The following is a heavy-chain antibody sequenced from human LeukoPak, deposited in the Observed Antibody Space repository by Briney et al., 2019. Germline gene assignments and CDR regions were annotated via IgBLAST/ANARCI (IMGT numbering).Heavy chain of an antibody. J-gene: IGHJ5*02. CDR3: ARGYDSGFDP. CDR2: INHSGST. V-gene: IGHV4-34*01. CDR1: GGSFSGYY. Sequence: PSETLSLTCAVYGGSFSGYYWSWIRQPPGKGLEWIGEINHSGSTNYNPSLKSRVTISVDTSKNQFSLKLSSVTAADTAVYYCARGYDSGFDPWGQGTLVTVSS. D-gene: IGHD3-22*01.